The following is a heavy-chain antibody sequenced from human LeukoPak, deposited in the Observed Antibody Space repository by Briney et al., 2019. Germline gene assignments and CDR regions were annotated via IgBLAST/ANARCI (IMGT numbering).Heavy chain of an antibody. CDR3: ARTMVRGVTDDY. Sequence: GSLRLSCAASGFTVSSNYMSWVRQAPGKGLEWVSVIYSGGSMYYADSVKGRFTISRDNSKNTLYLQMNSLRAEDTAVYYCARTMVRGVTDDYWGQGTLVTVSS. CDR1: GFTVSSNY. CDR2: IYSGGSM. D-gene: IGHD3-10*01. V-gene: IGHV3-66*01. J-gene: IGHJ4*02.